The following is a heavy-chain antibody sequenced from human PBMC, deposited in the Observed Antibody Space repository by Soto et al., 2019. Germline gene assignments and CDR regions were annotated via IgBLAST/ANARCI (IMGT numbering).Heavy chain of an antibody. CDR2: IYYSGST. Sequence: SETRSLTCSVAGGSISRYYWSWIRQPPGKGLEWIGYIYYSGSTNYNPSLKSRVTISVDTSKNQFSLKLSSVTAADTAVYYCARVYGSGVYGMDVWGQGTTVTVSS. V-gene: IGHV4-59*01. CDR1: GGSISRYY. CDR3: ARVYGSGVYGMDV. D-gene: IGHD3-10*01. J-gene: IGHJ6*02.